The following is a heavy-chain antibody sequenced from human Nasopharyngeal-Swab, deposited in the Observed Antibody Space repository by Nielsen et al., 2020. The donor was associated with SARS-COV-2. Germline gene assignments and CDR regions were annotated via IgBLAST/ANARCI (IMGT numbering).Heavy chain of an antibody. J-gene: IGHJ4*02. CDR2: ISAYNGNT. Sequence: ASVKVSCKASGYTFSTFAINWVRQAPGQGLEWMGWISAYNGNTNYAQKLQGRVTMTTDTSTSTAYMELRSLRSDDTAVYYCARDEGGTLGYWGQGTLVTVSS. D-gene: IGHD2-15*01. CDR3: ARDEGGTLGY. V-gene: IGHV1-18*01. CDR1: GYTFSTFA.